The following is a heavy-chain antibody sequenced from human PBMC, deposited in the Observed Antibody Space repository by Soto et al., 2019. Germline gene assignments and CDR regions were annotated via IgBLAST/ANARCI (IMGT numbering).Heavy chain of an antibody. J-gene: IGHJ6*02. CDR1: GFTFSSYG. D-gene: IGHD4-17*01. CDR2: ISYDGSNK. CDR3: AKASDYGRRLTAYGMDV. V-gene: IGHV3-30*18. Sequence: QVQLVESGGGVVQPGRSLRLSCAASGFTFSSYGLHWVRQAPGKGLEWVAVISYDGSNKYYADSVKGRFTISRDNSKNTLYLQMSSLRAEDTAVYYCAKASDYGRRLTAYGMDVWGQGTTVTVS.